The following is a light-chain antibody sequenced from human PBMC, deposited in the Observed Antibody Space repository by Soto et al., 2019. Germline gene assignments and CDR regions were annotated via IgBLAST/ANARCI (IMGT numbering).Light chain of an antibody. CDR1: ESVSSY. CDR2: GAP. V-gene: IGKV3-11*01. Sequence: EIVLTQSAATLSLSPGERATLSCRSSESVSSYLAWYQQKPGQAPRLLIYGAPNRATGIPARFSGSGSGTDFTLTISSLEPEDFAVYYCQQRSNWPWTFGQGTKVDIK. J-gene: IGKJ1*01. CDR3: QQRSNWPWT.